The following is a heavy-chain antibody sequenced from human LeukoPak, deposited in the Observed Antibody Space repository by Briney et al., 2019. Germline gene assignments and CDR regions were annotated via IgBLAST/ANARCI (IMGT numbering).Heavy chain of an antibody. V-gene: IGHV1-18*01. CDR3: ARWDRSTAATFDF. Sequence: GASVKVSCKASGHTFTNYGFNWVRQAPGQGLEWMGWISAYNGNTRYAQKVQGRVTMTTDTSTNTAYMELRSLRSDDTAVYYCARWDRSTAATFDFWGQGTPVTVSS. D-gene: IGHD2-15*01. CDR1: GHTFTNYG. J-gene: IGHJ4*02. CDR2: ISAYNGNT.